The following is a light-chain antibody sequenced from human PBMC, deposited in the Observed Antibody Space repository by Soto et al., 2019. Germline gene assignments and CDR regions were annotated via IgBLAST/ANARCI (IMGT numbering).Light chain of an antibody. V-gene: IGKV3D-15*01. CDR3: QQYNSYSRWT. CDR2: QTS. J-gene: IGKJ1*01. Sequence: EIVLTQSPSTLSSFPGDRVTLSCRASQYINTRLAWYQQKPGQAPRLLIYQTSIRAAGITDRFSGSGSGTDFTLTISSLQADDFVTYYCQQYNSYSRWTFGQGTKVDIK. CDR1: QYINTR.